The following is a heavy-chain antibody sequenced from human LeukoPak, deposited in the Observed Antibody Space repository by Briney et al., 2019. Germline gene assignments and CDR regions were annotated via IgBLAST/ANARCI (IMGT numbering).Heavy chain of an antibody. D-gene: IGHD2-8*01. CDR2: MNPNSGNT. CDR1: GYTFTSYG. Sequence: ASVKVSCKASGYTFTSYGISWVRQATGQGLEWMGWMNPNSGNTGYAQKFQGRVTMTRNTSISTAYMELSSLRSEDTAVYYCARGPRGYCTNGVCYTGDYWGQGTLVTVSS. V-gene: IGHV1-8*02. J-gene: IGHJ4*02. CDR3: ARGPRGYCTNGVCYTGDY.